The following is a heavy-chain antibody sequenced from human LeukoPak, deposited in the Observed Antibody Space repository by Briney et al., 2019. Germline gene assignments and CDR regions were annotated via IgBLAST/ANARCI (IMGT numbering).Heavy chain of an antibody. CDR1: GYTFTSYG. V-gene: IGHV1-18*01. D-gene: IGHD2-2*02. CDR3: ARILGYCSSTSCYTKDY. Sequence: ASVKVSCKASGYTFTSYGISWVRQAPGQGLEWMGWISAYNGNTNYAQTLQGRVTMTTDTSTSTAYMELRSLRSDDTAVYYCARILGYCSSTSCYTKDYWGQGTLVTVSS. J-gene: IGHJ4*02. CDR2: ISAYNGNT.